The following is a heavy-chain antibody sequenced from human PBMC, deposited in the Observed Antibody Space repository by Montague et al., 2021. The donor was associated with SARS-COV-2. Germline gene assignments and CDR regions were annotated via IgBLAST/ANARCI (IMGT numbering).Heavy chain of an antibody. CDR2: ISYDGSNK. CDR3: ARDSPLSGYSNYYFGY. CDR1: GFTFSSYA. D-gene: IGHD4-11*01. Sequence: SLRLSCAASGFTFSSYAMHWVRQAPGKGLEWVAVISYDGSNKYYADSVKGRFTISRDNSKNTLYLQMNSLRAEDTAVYYCARDSPLSGYSNYYFGYWGQGTLVTVSS. V-gene: IGHV3-30-3*01. J-gene: IGHJ4*02.